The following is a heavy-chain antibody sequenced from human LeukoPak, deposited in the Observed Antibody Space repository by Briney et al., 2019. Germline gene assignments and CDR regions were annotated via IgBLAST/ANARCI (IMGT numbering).Heavy chain of an antibody. CDR1: GFTFSNYA. D-gene: IGHD3-9*01. V-gene: IGHV3-23*01. CDR3: AKGDYDILTGYPY. Sequence: GGSLRLSCAGSGFTFSNYAMSWVRQAPGKGLEWVSAISGSGGSTYYADSVKGRFTISRDNSKNTLYLQMNSLRAEDTAVYYCAKGDYDILTGYPYWGQGTLVTVSS. J-gene: IGHJ4*02. CDR2: ISGSGGST.